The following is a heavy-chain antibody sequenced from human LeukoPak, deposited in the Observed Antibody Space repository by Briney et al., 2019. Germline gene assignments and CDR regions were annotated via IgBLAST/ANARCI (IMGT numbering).Heavy chain of an antibody. CDR2: IYYSGST. CDR1: GGSISNYY. Sequence: PSETLSLTCTVSGGSISNYYWSWIRQPPGKGLDWIGYIYYSGSTNYNPSLKSRVTISVDTSRNQFSLKLSSVTAADTAVYYCARHEKSSGWYYGYWGQGTLVTVSS. CDR3: ARHEKSSGWYYGY. D-gene: IGHD6-19*01. V-gene: IGHV4-59*08. J-gene: IGHJ4*02.